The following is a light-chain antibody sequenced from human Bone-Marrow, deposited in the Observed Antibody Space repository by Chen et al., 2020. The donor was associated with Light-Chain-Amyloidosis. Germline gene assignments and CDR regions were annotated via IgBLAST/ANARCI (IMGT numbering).Light chain of an antibody. V-gene: IGKV3-15*01. Sequence: EIVMTQSPATLPVSPGERATLSCRASHSVSSNLAWYQQKPGQAPRLLIYGASTRATGIPARISGSGSGTEFTLTISSLQSEDSAVYYCQQYDNWPPYTFGQGTKRESK. CDR1: HSVSSN. CDR3: QQYDNWPPYT. CDR2: GAS. J-gene: IGKJ2*01.